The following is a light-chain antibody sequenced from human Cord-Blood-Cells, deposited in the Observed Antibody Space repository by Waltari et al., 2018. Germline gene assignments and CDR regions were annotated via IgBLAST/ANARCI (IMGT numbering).Light chain of an antibody. Sequence: DIQMTQSPSTLSASVGDRVTITCRASQSISSWLAWDQQKPGKAPKLLIYKASSLESGVPSRFSGSGSGTEFTLTISSLQPDDFATYYCQQYNSPTFGQGTKLEIK. J-gene: IGKJ2*01. V-gene: IGKV1-5*03. CDR3: QQYNSPT. CDR2: KAS. CDR1: QSISSW.